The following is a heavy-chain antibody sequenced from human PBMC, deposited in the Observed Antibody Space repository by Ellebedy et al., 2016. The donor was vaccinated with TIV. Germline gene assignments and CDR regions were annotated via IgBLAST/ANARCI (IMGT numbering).Heavy chain of an antibody. V-gene: IGHV3-30-3*01. D-gene: IGHD2/OR15-2a*01. CDR1: GLTFSRSA. CDR2: VAYDSSRK. J-gene: IGHJ4*02. Sequence: GGSLRLXXAASGLTFSRSAMHWVRQAPDKGLEWVAVVAYDSSRKFYADSVQGRFSISRVNSENTLFLQMNSLRTEDTAVYYCARDAATFRLDYWGQGTLVSVSS. CDR3: ARDAATFRLDY.